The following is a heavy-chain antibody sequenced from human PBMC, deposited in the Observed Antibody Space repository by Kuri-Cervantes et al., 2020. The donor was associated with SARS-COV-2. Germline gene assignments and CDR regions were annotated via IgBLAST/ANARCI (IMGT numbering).Heavy chain of an antibody. D-gene: IGHD3-10*01. CDR2: ISAYNGNT. V-gene: IGHV1-18*04. J-gene: IGHJ6*02. Sequence: ASVKVSCKTSGYTFTSYYMNWVRQAPGQGLEWMGWISAYNGNTNYAQKLQGRVTMTTDTSTSTAYMELRSLRSDDTVVYYCARRKSYYGSGGTYYYGMDVWGQGTTVTVSS. CDR1: GYTFTSYY. CDR3: ARRKSYYGSGGTYYYGMDV.